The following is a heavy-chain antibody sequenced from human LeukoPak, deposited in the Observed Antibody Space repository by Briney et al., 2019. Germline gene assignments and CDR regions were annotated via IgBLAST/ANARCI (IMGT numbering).Heavy chain of an antibody. CDR3: ARDYLRGWNYSNWSDP. D-gene: IGHD1-7*01. J-gene: IGHJ5*02. CDR1: GGTFSSYT. CDR2: IIPILGIA. V-gene: IGHV1-69*04. Sequence: SVKVSCKASGGTFSSYTISWVRQAPGQGLEWMGRIIPILGIANYAQKFQGRVTITADKSTSTAYMELSSLRSEDTAVYYCARDYLRGWNYSNWSDPWGQGTLVTVSS.